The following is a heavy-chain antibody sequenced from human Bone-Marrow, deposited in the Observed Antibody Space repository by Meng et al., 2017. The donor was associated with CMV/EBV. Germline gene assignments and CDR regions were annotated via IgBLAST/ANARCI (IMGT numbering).Heavy chain of an antibody. CDR2: IYYSGST. D-gene: IGHD1-7*01. Sequence: SETLSLTCTVSGCSISSYYWSWIRQPPGKGLEWIGYIYYSGSTNYNPSLKSRGTISVDTSKNQFSLKLSSVTAADTAVYYCARGSGNYDPHYYYGMDVWGQGTTVTVSS. J-gene: IGHJ6*02. CDR1: GCSISSYY. CDR3: ARGSGNYDPHYYYGMDV. V-gene: IGHV4-59*01.